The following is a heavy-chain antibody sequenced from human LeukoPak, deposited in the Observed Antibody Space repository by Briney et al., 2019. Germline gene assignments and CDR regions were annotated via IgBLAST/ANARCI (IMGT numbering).Heavy chain of an antibody. D-gene: IGHD3-3*01. V-gene: IGHV4-59*01. CDR3: ARGSAYYNY. Sequence: SETLSLTCTVSGGSINTYFWSRIRQPPGEGLEWIGYISSGGSTNYNPSLKSRVTISVDTSKNQFSLKLSSVTAADTAVYYCARGSAYYNYWGQGTLVPVSS. CDR1: GGSINTYF. CDR2: ISSGGST. J-gene: IGHJ4*02.